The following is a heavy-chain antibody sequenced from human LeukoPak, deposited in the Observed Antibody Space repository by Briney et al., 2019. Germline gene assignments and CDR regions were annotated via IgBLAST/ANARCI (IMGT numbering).Heavy chain of an antibody. CDR1: GGSISSGGYY. CDR2: IYYSGST. D-gene: IGHD5-12*01. J-gene: IGHJ4*02. V-gene: IGHV4-31*03. Sequence: PSQTLSLTCTVSGGSISSGGYYWSWIRQHPGKGLEWIGYIYYSGSTYYNPSLKSRVTISVDTSKNQLSLKLSSGTAADTAVYYCAGEGGGGATGIDYWGQGTLVTVSS. CDR3: AGEGGGGATGIDY.